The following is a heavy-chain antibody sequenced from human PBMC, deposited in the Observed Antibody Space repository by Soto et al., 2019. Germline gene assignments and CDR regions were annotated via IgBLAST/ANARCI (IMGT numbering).Heavy chain of an antibody. V-gene: IGHV3-23*01. J-gene: IGHJ4*02. Sequence: EVQLLESGGGLVQPGGSLRLSCAASGFTFSSYAMSWVRQAPGKGLEWVSGISGSGGSTYYADSVKGRFPISRDNSKNTLYLQMNSLRAEDTAVYYCAKAHSGYVWGRYYFDYWGQGTLVTVSS. D-gene: IGHD5-12*01. CDR3: AKAHSGYVWGRYYFDY. CDR1: GFTFSSYA. CDR2: ISGSGGST.